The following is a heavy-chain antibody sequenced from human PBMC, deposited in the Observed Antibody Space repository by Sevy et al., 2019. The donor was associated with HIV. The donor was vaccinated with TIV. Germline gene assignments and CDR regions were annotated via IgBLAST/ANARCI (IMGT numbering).Heavy chain of an antibody. CDR1: GFTFSNYA. CDR2: ISCNGDST. Sequence: GGSLRLSCAASGFTFSNYAMHWVRQAPGKGLEYVSSISCNGDSTYYANSVKGRFTISRDNSKNTLYLQMGSLKPEDMGEYYCAKKRSYSSTWLDAFDVWGQGTMVTVSS. D-gene: IGHD6-13*01. V-gene: IGHV3-64*01. CDR3: AKKRSYSSTWLDAFDV. J-gene: IGHJ3*01.